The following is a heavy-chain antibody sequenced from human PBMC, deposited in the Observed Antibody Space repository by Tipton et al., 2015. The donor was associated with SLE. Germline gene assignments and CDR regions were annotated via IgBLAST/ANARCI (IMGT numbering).Heavy chain of an antibody. Sequence: RSLRLSCAASGFTFSSYGMHWVRQAPGKGLEWVAVIWYDGSNKYYADSVKGRFTISRDNSKNTLYLQMNSLRAEDTAVYYCAKDRGNYDSSGLEAFDIWGQGTMVTVSS. CDR1: GFTFSSYG. J-gene: IGHJ3*02. D-gene: IGHD3-22*01. V-gene: IGHV3-30*18. CDR2: IWYDGSNK. CDR3: AKDRGNYDSSGLEAFDI.